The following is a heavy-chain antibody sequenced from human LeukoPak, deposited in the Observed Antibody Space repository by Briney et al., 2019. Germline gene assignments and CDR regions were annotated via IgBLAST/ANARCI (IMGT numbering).Heavy chain of an antibody. CDR1: GFTFSSYS. V-gene: IGHV3-48*04. CDR3: ARDYPAYYYDSSGYYGMDV. D-gene: IGHD3-22*01. Sequence: PGGSLRLSCAASGFTFSSYSMNWVRQAPGKGLEWVSYISSSSSTIYYADSVKGRFTISRDNAKNSLYLQMNSLRAEDTAVYYCARDYPAYYYDSSGYYGMDVWGQGTTVTVSS. CDR2: ISSSSSTI. J-gene: IGHJ6*02.